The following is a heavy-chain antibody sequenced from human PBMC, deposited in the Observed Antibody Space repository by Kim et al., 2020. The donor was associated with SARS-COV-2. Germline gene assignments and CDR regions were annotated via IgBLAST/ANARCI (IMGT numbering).Heavy chain of an antibody. Sequence: VKGRFTISRDNAKNSLYLQMNSLRAEDTALYYCAKSLRKGGYDYYYGMDVWGQGTTVTVSS. D-gene: IGHD2-2*01. V-gene: IGHV3-9*01. J-gene: IGHJ6*02. CDR3: AKSLRKGGYDYYYGMDV.